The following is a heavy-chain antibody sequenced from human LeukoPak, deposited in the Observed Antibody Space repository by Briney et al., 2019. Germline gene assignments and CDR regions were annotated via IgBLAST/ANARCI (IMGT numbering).Heavy chain of an antibody. CDR2: ITGSGGNT. CDR1: GFTFRKYG. J-gene: IGHJ4*02. V-gene: IGHV3-23*01. CDR3: AKDLSYIGFGY. Sequence: GGTLRLSCAASGFTFRKYGMNRVGEAPGTGLGWVSGITGSGGNTYYADSVKGRFNISRDNSKNTMYLQMNSLRAEDTAVYYCAKDLSYIGFGYWGQGTLVTVSS. D-gene: IGHD2-15*01.